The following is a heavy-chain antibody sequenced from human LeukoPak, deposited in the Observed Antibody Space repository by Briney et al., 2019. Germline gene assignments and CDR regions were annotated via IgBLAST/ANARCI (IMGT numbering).Heavy chain of an antibody. V-gene: IGHV3-20*01. CDR3: ARGCGKQPRRFGP. Sequence: GGSLRLSCAASGFTFDDYGMSWVRQAPGKGLEWVSGINWNGGSTGYADSVKGRFTISRDNVKNSLYLQMNSLRAEDTALYHCARGCGKQPRRFGPWGQGNLVPVSS. CDR2: INWNGGST. J-gene: IGHJ5*02. CDR1: GFTFDDYG.